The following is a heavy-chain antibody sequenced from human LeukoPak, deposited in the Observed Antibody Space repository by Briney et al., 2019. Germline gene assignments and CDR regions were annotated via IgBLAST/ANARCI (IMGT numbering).Heavy chain of an antibody. Sequence: PGGSLRLSCAASGFTFSSYGMSWVRQAPGKGLEWVSAISGSGGSTYYADSVKGRFTISRDNSKNTLYLQMNSLRAEDTAVYYCAKDSGGGSGSYFSYYFDYWGQGTLVTVSS. J-gene: IGHJ4*02. V-gene: IGHV3-23*01. D-gene: IGHD3-10*01. CDR3: AKDSGGGSGSYFSYYFDY. CDR2: ISGSGGST. CDR1: GFTFSSYG.